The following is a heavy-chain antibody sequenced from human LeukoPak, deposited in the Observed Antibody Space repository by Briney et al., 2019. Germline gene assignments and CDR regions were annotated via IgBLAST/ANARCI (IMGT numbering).Heavy chain of an antibody. Sequence: GESLKISCKGSGYSFTSYWIGWVRQMPGKGLEWMGIIYPGDSDTRYSPSFQGQVTISADKSISAAYLQWSSLKASDTAMYYCARRYDSSGYANWFDPWGQGTLVTVSS. CDR2: IYPGDSDT. CDR1: GYSFTSYW. CDR3: ARRYDSSGYANWFDP. V-gene: IGHV5-51*01. J-gene: IGHJ5*02. D-gene: IGHD3-22*01.